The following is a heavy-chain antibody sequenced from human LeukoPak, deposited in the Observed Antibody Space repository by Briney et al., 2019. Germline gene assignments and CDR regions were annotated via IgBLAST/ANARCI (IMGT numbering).Heavy chain of an antibody. V-gene: IGHV3-33*03. CDR1: GFTFSSYG. CDR3: ASNDCSSTSCYFDNFDY. J-gene: IGHJ4*02. CDR2: IWYDGSNK. D-gene: IGHD2-2*01. Sequence: RPGGSLRLSCAASGFTFSSYGMHWVRQAPGKGLEWVAVIWYDGSNKYYADSVKGRFTISRDNAKNSLYLQMNSLRAEDTAVYYCASNDCSSTSCYFDNFDYWGQGTLVTVSS.